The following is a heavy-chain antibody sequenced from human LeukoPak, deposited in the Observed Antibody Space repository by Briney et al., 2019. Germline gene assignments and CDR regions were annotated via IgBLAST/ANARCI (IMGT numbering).Heavy chain of an antibody. J-gene: IGHJ3*02. CDR3: AKGSDYDSSGNDGFDI. CDR2: IRYDGSDK. CDR1: GFTFSRHG. V-gene: IGHV3-30*02. D-gene: IGHD3-22*01. Sequence: GGSLRLSCAASGFTFSRHGMHWVRQAPGKGLEWVAFIRYDGSDKYYADSVKGRFTISRDNSKNTLYLQMNSLRAEDTAVYYCAKGSDYDSSGNDGFDIWGQGTMVTVSS.